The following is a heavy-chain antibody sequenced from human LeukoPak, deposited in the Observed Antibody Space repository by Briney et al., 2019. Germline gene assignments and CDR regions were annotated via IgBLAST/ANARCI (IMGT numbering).Heavy chain of an antibody. V-gene: IGHV4-39*07. D-gene: IGHD5-18*01. CDR2: IYYSGST. Sequence: SETLSLTCTVSGGSISSSSYYWGWIRQPPGKGLEWIGSIYYSGSTYYNPSLKSRVTISVDTSKNQFSLKLSSVTAADTAVYYCARDHVGYSYGYDYWGQGTLATVSS. CDR1: GGSISSSSYY. CDR3: ARDHVGYSYGYDY. J-gene: IGHJ4*02.